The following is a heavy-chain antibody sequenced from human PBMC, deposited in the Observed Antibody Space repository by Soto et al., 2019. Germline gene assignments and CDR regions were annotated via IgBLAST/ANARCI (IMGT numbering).Heavy chain of an antibody. CDR1: GFTFSSYS. D-gene: IGHD3-16*02. Sequence: GSLRLSCAASGFTFSSYSMNWVRQAPGKGLEWVSYISSSSSTIYYADSVKGRFTISRDNAKNSLYLQMNRLRDEDTAVYYCARPMLVLGSYRHMGAPRRSVIWFDPWRQGTLVTVSS. V-gene: IGHV3-48*02. CDR3: ARPMLVLGSYRHMGAPRRSVIWFDP. J-gene: IGHJ5*02. CDR2: ISSSSSTI.